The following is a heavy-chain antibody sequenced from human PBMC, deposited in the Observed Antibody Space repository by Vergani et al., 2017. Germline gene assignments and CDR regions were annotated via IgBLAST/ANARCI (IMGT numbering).Heavy chain of an antibody. Sequence: QVQLQESGPGLVKPSQTLSLTCTVSGGSISSGGYYWSWIRQHPGKGLEWIGYIYYSGSTYYNPSLKSRVTISVDTSKNQFSLKLSSVTAEDTAVYYCARVDYYDSSGSQGYYFDYWGQGTLVTVSS. CDR2: IYYSGST. D-gene: IGHD3-22*01. V-gene: IGHV4-31*03. CDR1: GGSISSGGYY. J-gene: IGHJ4*02. CDR3: ARVDYYDSSGSQGYYFDY.